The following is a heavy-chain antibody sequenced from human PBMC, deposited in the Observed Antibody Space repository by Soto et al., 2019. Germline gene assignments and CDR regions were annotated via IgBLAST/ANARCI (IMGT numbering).Heavy chain of an antibody. Sequence: QVQLQESGPGLVKPSQTLSLTCTVSGGSISSGGYYRSWIRQHPGKGLEWIGYIYYSGSTYYNPXXXXXXXXXXXXXXXXXXXXXXXXXAADXXXXXXXRVCGGDCHNGMDVWGQGTTVTVSS. CDR1: GGSISSGGYY. V-gene: IGHV4-31*01. CDR3: XRVCGGDCHNGMDV. CDR2: IYYSGST. D-gene: IGHD2-21*02. J-gene: IGHJ6*02.